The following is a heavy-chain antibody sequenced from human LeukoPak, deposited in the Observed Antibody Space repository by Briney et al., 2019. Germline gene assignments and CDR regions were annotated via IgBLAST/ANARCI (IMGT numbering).Heavy chain of an antibody. CDR2: ISSSGSTI. D-gene: IGHD1-20*01. V-gene: IGHV3-11*01. J-gene: IGHJ4*02. Sequence: GGSLRLSCAASGFTFSDFYMSWIRQAPGKGLEWVSYISSSGSTIYYADSVKGRFTISGDNAKNSLYLQMNSLRAEDTAVYYCARRRYNWNAIDYWGQGTLVTVSS. CDR3: ARRRYNWNAIDY. CDR1: GFTFSDFY.